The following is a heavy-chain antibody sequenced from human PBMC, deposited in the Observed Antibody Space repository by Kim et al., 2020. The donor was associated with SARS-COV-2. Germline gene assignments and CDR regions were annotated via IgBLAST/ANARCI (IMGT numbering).Heavy chain of an antibody. Sequence: SETLSLTCTVSGGSISSGGYYWSLIRQHPGKGLEWIGYIDYSGSTYYNPSPQSRVTISVDTSKNQFSLKLSSVTAADTAVYYCARTPITMIVVVDAFDIWGQGTMVTVSS. J-gene: IGHJ3*02. CDR3: ARTPITMIVVVDAFDI. V-gene: IGHV4-31*03. CDR1: GGSISSGGYY. D-gene: IGHD3-22*01. CDR2: IDYSGST.